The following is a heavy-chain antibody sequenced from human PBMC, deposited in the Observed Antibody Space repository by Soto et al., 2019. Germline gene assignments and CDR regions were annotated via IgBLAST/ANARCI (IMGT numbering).Heavy chain of an antibody. V-gene: IGHV4-59*01. CDR1: DSSISNSY. CDR3: ARGGPGLFEWFFFDY. CDR2: VYYSGST. J-gene: IGHJ4*02. D-gene: IGHD3-9*01. Sequence: TQSLTNTISDSSISNSYCSWIRQPPGKGLEWIGYVYYSGSTNNNPSLRRRVTISVDTSKNQFSLKLRSVTAADTAVFFCARGGPGLFEWFFFDYWGQGAQVTVS.